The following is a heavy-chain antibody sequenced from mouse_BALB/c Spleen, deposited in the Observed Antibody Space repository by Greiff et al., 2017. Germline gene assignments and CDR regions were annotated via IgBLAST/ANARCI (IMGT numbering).Heavy chain of an antibody. Sequence: VMLVESGPGLVAPSQSLSITCTVSGFSLTDYGVSWIRQPPGKGLEWLGVIWGGGSTYYNSALKSRLSISKDNSKSQVFLKMNSLQTDDTAMYYCAKHHYYGSSSPYYFDYWGQGTTLTVSS. CDR1: GFSLTDYG. D-gene: IGHD1-1*01. CDR2: IWGGGST. J-gene: IGHJ2*01. CDR3: AKHHYYGSSSPYYFDY. V-gene: IGHV2-6-5*01.